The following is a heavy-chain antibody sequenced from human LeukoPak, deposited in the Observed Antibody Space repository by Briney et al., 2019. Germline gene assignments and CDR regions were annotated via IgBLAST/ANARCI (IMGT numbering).Heavy chain of an antibody. Sequence: PGGSLRLSCAASGFTFSNAWMSWVRQAPGKGLEWAGRIKSKTDGGTTDYAAPVKGRFTISRDDSKNTLYLQMNSLKTEDTAVYYCTTAIVVVPAAPKWGQGTLVTVSS. D-gene: IGHD2-2*01. CDR1: GFTFSNAW. J-gene: IGHJ4*02. CDR3: TTAIVVVPAAPK. CDR2: IKSKTDGGTT. V-gene: IGHV3-15*01.